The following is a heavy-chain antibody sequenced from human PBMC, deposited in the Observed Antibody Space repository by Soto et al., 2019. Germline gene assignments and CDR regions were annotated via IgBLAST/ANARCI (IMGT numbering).Heavy chain of an antibody. CDR1: GFTFSSYA. D-gene: IGHD3-10*01. CDR3: AKGPHYYGSGSQYGMDV. CDR2: ISGSGGST. Sequence: EVQLLESGGGLVQPGGSLRLSCAASGFTFSSYAMSWVRQAPGKGLEWVSAISGSGGSTYYADSVKGRFTISRDNSKNXXYLQMNSMRAEDTAVYYCAKGPHYYGSGSQYGMDVWGQGTTVTVSS. J-gene: IGHJ6*02. V-gene: IGHV3-23*01.